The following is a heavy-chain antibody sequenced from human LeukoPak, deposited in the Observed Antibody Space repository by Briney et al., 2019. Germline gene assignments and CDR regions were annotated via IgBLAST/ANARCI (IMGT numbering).Heavy chain of an antibody. Sequence: GGSPRLSCAASGFTFSSYGMHWVRQAPGRGLEWVAVIWYDGSNKYYADSVKGRFTISRDNSKNTLYLQMDSLRAEDTAVYYCAKDRSSSSWYSDYWGQGTLVTVSS. D-gene: IGHD6-13*01. V-gene: IGHV3-33*06. J-gene: IGHJ4*02. CDR1: GFTFSSYG. CDR2: IWYDGSNK. CDR3: AKDRSSSSWYSDY.